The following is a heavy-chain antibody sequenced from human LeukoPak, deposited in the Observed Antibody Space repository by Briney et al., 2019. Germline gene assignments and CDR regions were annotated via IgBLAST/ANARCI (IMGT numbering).Heavy chain of an antibody. CDR3: ARSVGANYYYYYYIDV. D-gene: IGHD1-26*01. J-gene: IGHJ6*03. CDR1: GGTFSSYA. CDR2: IIPIFGTA. V-gene: IGHV1-69*01. Sequence: GSSVKVSFKASGGTFSSYAISWVRQAPGQGLEWMGGIIPIFGTANYAQKVQGRVTITADESTSTAYMELSSLRSEDTAVYYCARSVGANYYYYYYIDVWGKGTTVTISS.